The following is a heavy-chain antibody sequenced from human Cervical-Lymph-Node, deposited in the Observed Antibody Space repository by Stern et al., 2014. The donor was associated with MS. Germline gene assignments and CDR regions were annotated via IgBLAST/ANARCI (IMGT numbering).Heavy chain of an antibody. CDR2: IYYSGST. V-gene: IGHV4-39*01. J-gene: IGHJ4*02. Sequence: VQLVESGPGLVKPSETLSLTCTVSGGSISSSSYYWGWIRQPPGKGLEWIGSIYYSGSTYYNPALKSRVTISVDTSKNQFSLKLSSVTAADTAVYYCARRRGASDFDYWGQGTLVTVSS. CDR1: GGSISSSSYY. CDR3: ARRRGASDFDY. D-gene: IGHD1-26*01.